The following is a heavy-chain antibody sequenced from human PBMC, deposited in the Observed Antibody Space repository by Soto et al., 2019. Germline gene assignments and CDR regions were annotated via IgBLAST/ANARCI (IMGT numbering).Heavy chain of an antibody. V-gene: IGHV1-3*01. CDR2: LNPDTAST. CDR3: ARDTGYYGSGSHSRRYNWFDP. CDR1: GYSFANYT. J-gene: IGHJ5*02. D-gene: IGHD3-10*01. Sequence: GASVKVSCKASGYSFANYTIHWVRQAPGQGLEWMGWLNPDTASTKFSPKFQGRVIITRDKSANTAFMQLTSLTSEDTALYYCARDTGYYGSGSHSRRYNWFDPWGQGTLVTVSS.